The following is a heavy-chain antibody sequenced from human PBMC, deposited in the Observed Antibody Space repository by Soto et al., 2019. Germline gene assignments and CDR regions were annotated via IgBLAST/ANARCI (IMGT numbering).Heavy chain of an antibody. CDR2: INPSGGST. V-gene: IGHV1-46*01. Sequence: GASVKVSCKASGYTFTSYYMHWVRQAPGQGLEWMGIINPSGGSTSYAQKFQGRVTMTRDTSTSTVYMELSSLRSEDTAVYYCARLPYSYGDYYYYYGMDVWGQGTTVTVSS. CDR1: GYTFTSYY. CDR3: ARLPYSYGDYYYYYGMDV. J-gene: IGHJ6*02. D-gene: IGHD5-18*01.